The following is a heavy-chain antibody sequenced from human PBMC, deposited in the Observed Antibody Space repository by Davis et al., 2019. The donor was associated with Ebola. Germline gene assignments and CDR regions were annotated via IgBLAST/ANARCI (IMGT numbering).Heavy chain of an antibody. J-gene: IGHJ4*02. CDR1: GFTFSSYG. Sequence: PGGSLRLSCAASGFTFSSYGMHWVRQAPGKGLEWVAVISYDGSNKYYADSVRGRFTISRDNSKNTMYLQMKSLRADDTAVYYCARSRVTIFGVVIDFEYWGQGTLVTVSS. CDR3: ARSRVTIFGVVIDFEY. D-gene: IGHD3-3*01. CDR2: ISYDGSNK. V-gene: IGHV3-30*03.